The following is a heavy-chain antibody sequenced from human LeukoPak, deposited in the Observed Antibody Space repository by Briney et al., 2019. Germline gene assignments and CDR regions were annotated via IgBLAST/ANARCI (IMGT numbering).Heavy chain of an antibody. CDR2: IYYSGST. CDR1: GGSISSSSYY. CDR3: ARDGGDTSALYNPLRFDY. V-gene: IGHV4-39*02. D-gene: IGHD6-25*01. Sequence: SETLSLTCTVSGGSISSSSYYWGWIRQPPGKGLEWIGSIYYSGSTYYNPSLKSRVTISVDTSKYQFSLRLSSVTAADTAVYYCARDGGDTSALYNPLRFDYWGQGTLVTVSS. J-gene: IGHJ4*02.